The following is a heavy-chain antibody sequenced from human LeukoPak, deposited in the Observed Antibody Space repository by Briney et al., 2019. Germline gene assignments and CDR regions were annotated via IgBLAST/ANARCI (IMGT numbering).Heavy chain of an antibody. J-gene: IGHJ4*02. CDR1: GFTFDDYA. Sequence: GRSLRLSCAASGFTFDDYAMHWVRQAPGEGLEWVSLISGDGGSTYYADSVKGRFTISRDNSKNSLYLQMNSLRTEDTALYYCAKDTYYYDSSGYEGPSFDYWGQGTLVTVSS. V-gene: IGHV3-43*02. D-gene: IGHD3-22*01. CDR3: AKDTYYYDSSGYEGPSFDY. CDR2: ISGDGGST.